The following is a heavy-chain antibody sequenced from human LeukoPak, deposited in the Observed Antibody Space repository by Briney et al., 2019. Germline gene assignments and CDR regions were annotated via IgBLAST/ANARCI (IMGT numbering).Heavy chain of an antibody. CDR1: GYTFTGYY. J-gene: IGHJ5*02. CDR3: ARDLDGLELSNWFDP. D-gene: IGHD1-7*01. CDR2: INPNSGGT. V-gene: IGHV1-2*02. Sequence: GASVKVSCKASGYTFTGYYMHWVRQAPGQGLEWMGWINPNSGGTNYAQKFQGRVTMTRDTSISTAYMELSRLRSDDTAVYYCARDLDGLELSNWFDPWGQGTLVTVSS.